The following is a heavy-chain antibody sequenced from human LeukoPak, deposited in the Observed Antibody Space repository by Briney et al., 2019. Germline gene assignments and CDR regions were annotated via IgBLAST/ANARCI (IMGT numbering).Heavy chain of an antibody. J-gene: IGHJ4*02. Sequence: SQTLSLTCTVSGGSISSGSYYWSWIRQPAGKGLEWIGRIYTSGSTNYNPSLKSRVTISVDTSKNQFSLKLSSVTAADTAVYYCAREGILGVVIRLYYFDYWGQGTLVTVSS. CDR3: AREGILGVVIRLYYFDY. CDR2: IYTSGST. D-gene: IGHD3-3*01. V-gene: IGHV4-61*02. CDR1: GGSISSGSYY.